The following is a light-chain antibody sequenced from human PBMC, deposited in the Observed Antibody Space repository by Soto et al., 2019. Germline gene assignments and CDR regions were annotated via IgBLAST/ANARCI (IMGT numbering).Light chain of an antibody. Sequence: QSVLTQPPSVSAAPGQRVTISCSGSGSNIGNNYVSWHQQLPGTAPKLLIYDNNERPSGIPDRFSGSKSGTSATLGITGLQTGDEADYYCGTWDSSLGAVVFGGGTKLTVL. J-gene: IGLJ2*01. CDR2: DNN. V-gene: IGLV1-51*01. CDR3: GTWDSSLGAVV. CDR1: GSNIGNNY.